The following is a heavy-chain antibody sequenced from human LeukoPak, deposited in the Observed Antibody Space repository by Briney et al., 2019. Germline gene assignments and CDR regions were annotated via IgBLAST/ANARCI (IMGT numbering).Heavy chain of an antibody. CDR1: GYTFTSYG. Sequence: ASVKVSCKASGYTFTSYGISWVRQAPGQGLEWMGWISAYNGNTNYAQKLQGRVTMTTDTSTSTAYMELRSLRSDDTAVYYCARSYVDIVATTREYYFDYWGQGTLVTVSS. V-gene: IGHV1-18*01. D-gene: IGHD5-12*01. CDR2: ISAYNGNT. CDR3: ARSYVDIVATTREYYFDY. J-gene: IGHJ4*02.